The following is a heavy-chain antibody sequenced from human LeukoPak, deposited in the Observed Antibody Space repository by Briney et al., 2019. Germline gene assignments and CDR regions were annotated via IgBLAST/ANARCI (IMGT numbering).Heavy chain of an antibody. D-gene: IGHD3-3*01. Sequence: GGSLRLSCAGSDFSFITYAMSWVRQAPGKGLEWVSAISGDGRDIFYADAVKGRFTISRDNSKNTLYLQMNSLRDEDTALYYCAIHGGGTIRIEAFDVWGQGTMVTISS. V-gene: IGHV3-23*01. CDR3: AIHGGGTIRIEAFDV. CDR2: ISGDGRDI. CDR1: DFSFITYA. J-gene: IGHJ3*01.